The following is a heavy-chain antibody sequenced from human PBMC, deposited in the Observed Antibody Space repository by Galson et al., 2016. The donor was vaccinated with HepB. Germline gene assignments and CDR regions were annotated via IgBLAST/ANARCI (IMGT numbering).Heavy chain of an antibody. CDR2: ISGTGAAT. Sequence: SLRLSCAASGFTFRYYAMSWVRQAPGEGLEWVSAISGTGAATYYADSVKGRFIISRDNSKNTLYLQMSSLRVEDTAVYYCAKSKTYSSYSFAGGFDYWGQGTLGTVSS. V-gene: IGHV3-23*01. D-gene: IGHD5-12*01. CDR3: AKSKTYSSYSFAGGFDY. CDR1: GFTFRYYA. J-gene: IGHJ4*02.